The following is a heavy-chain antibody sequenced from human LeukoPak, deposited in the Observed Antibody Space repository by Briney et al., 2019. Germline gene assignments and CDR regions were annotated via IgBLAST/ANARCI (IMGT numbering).Heavy chain of an antibody. Sequence: SQTLSLTCTVSGGSISSGDYYWSWIRQPPGKGLEWIGYIYYSGTTYYNPPLKSRVTISVDTSKNQFSLKLNSVTAADTAVYYCARKRYDDPYFFDYWGQGTLVTVSS. CDR1: GGSISSGDYY. D-gene: IGHD3-22*01. CDR2: IYYSGTT. J-gene: IGHJ4*02. CDR3: ARKRYDDPYFFDY. V-gene: IGHV4-30-4*01.